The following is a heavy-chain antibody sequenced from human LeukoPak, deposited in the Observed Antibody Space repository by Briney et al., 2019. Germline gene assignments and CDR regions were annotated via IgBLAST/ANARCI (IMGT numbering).Heavy chain of an antibody. Sequence: GGSLRLSCAASGFTFSSYAMSWVRQAPGKGLEWVSAISGSGGSTYYADSVKGRFTISRDNSKNTLYLQVNSLRAEDTAVYYCAKQLDYYGSGSLDYWGQGTLVTVPS. J-gene: IGHJ4*02. CDR3: AKQLDYYGSGSLDY. D-gene: IGHD3-10*01. CDR1: GFTFSSYA. CDR2: ISGSGGST. V-gene: IGHV3-23*01.